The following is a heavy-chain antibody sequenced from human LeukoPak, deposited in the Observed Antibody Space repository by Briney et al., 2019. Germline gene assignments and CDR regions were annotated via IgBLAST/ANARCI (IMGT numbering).Heavy chain of an antibody. V-gene: IGHV4-39*01. CDR1: GGSISSSSYY. Sequence: KSSETLSLTCTVSGGSISSSSYYWGWIRQPPGKVLEWIGSIYYSGSTYYNPSLKSRVTISVDTSKNQFSLKLSSVTAADTAVYYCARQGYCSSTSCNNWFDPWGQGTLVTVSS. CDR2: IYYSGST. D-gene: IGHD2-2*01. CDR3: ARQGYCSSTSCNNWFDP. J-gene: IGHJ5*02.